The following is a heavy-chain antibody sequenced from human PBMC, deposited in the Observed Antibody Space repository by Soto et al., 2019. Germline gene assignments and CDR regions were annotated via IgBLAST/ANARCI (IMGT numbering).Heavy chain of an antibody. CDR3: ARGRGGWFINQLLNAFDI. CDR1: GGSISSYY. D-gene: IGHD2-2*01. CDR2: IYYSGST. Sequence: SETLSLTCTVSGGSISSYYWSWIRQPPEKGLEWIGYIYYSGSTNYNPSLKSRITISVDTSKNQFSLKLSSVTAADTAVYYCARGRGGWFINQLLNAFDIWGQGTMVTVSS. J-gene: IGHJ3*02. V-gene: IGHV4-59*01.